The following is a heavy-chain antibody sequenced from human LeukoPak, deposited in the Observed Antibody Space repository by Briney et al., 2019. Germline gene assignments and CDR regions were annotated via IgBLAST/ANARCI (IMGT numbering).Heavy chain of an antibody. CDR1: GYTFTDSY. V-gene: IGHV1-2*02. D-gene: IGHD2-2*02. CDR3: TRVQGTLAYCTRTCCYNMDY. J-gene: IGHJ4*02. CDR2: INPNSGDT. Sequence: ASVKVSCKASGYTFTDSYMHWVRQAPGQGLEWMGWINPNSGDTSYAQKFQGRVAMTRDTSISTAYMELSSLRSDDTAVYYCTRVQGTLAYCTRTCCYNMDYWGQGTLVTVSS.